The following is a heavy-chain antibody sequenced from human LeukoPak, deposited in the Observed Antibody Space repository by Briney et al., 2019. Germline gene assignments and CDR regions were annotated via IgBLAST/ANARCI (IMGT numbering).Heavy chain of an antibody. CDR1: GYTFTGYY. V-gene: IGHV1-2*06. D-gene: IGHD3-22*01. J-gene: IGHJ4*02. Sequence: APVKVSCKASGYTFTGYYMHWVRQAPGQGLEWMGRINPNSGGTNYAQKFQGRVTMTRDTSISTAYMELSRPRSDDTAVYYCARFYDSSGYHNNWGQGTLVTVSS. CDR3: ARFYDSSGYHNN. CDR2: INPNSGGT.